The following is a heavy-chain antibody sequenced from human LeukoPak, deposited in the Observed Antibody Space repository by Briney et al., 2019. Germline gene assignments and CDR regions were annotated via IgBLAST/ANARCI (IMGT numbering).Heavy chain of an antibody. V-gene: IGHV3-11*04. CDR1: GFTFSDYY. J-gene: IGHJ4*02. CDR2: ISSSSNTI. D-gene: IGHD6-19*01. Sequence: GGSLRLSCAASGFTFSDYYMTWIRQAPGKGLEWVSYISSSSNTIYYADSVKGRFTISRDNAKNSLYLQMNSLRDEDTAVYYCARAYSSGWYYLDYWGQGTLVTVSS. CDR3: ARAYSSGWYYLDY.